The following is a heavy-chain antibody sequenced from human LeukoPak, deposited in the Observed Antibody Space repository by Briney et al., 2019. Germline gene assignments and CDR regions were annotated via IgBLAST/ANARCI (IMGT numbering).Heavy chain of an antibody. J-gene: IGHJ5*02. V-gene: IGHV4-59*11. CDR1: GGSISSHY. CDR2: ISYSGST. Sequence: SETLSLTCLVSGGSISSHYWIWIRQPPGKGLEWIGYISYSGSTNYHPSLKSRVTMSVDTSKNHFSLKLTSVTAADTAVYYCARDKVAVDGPRFDPWGQGTLVTVSS. CDR3: ARDKVAVDGPRFDP. D-gene: IGHD6-19*01.